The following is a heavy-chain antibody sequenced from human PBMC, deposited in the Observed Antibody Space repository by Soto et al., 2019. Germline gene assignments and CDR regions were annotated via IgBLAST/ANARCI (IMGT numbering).Heavy chain of an antibody. CDR1: GYSFTSYW. CDR3: ARHLNWGKRTPDAFDI. J-gene: IGHJ3*02. Sequence: GESLKISCKGSGYSFTSYWIGWVRQMPGKGLEWMGIIYPGDSDTRYSPSFQGQVTISADKSISTAYLQWSSLKASDTAMYYCARHLNWGKRTPDAFDIWGQGTMVTVSS. V-gene: IGHV5-51*01. CDR2: IYPGDSDT. D-gene: IGHD7-27*01.